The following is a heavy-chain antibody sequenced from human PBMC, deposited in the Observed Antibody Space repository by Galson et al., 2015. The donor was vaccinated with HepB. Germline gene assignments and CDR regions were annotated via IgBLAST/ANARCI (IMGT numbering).Heavy chain of an antibody. CDR3: ARPYGSGMAYYYSYGMDV. Sequence: SVKVSCKASGGTFSSYSISWVRQAPGQGLEWMGRIIPILGIAKYAQKFQGRVTITADKSTSTAYMELSSLRSEDTAVYYCARPYGSGMAYYYSYGMDVWGQGTTVTVSS. V-gene: IGHV1-69*02. CDR1: GGTFSSYS. J-gene: IGHJ6*02. CDR2: IIPILGIA. D-gene: IGHD3-10*01.